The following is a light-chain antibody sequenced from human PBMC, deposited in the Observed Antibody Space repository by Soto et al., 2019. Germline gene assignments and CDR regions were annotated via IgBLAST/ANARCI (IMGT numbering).Light chain of an antibody. J-gene: IGLJ2*01. CDR1: SSDVGGYNY. CDR3: SSFTSTTTLI. Sequence: QSALTQPASVSGSPGHSISISCTGTSSDVGGYNYVSWFQQHPGKAPKLMIFDVNNRPSGVSNRFSGSKSGNTASLTISGLQAEDEADYYCSSFTSTTTLIFGGGTKVTVL. CDR2: DVN. V-gene: IGLV2-14*03.